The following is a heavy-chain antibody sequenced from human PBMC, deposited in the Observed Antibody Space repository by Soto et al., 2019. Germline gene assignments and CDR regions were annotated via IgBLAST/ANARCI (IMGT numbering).Heavy chain of an antibody. J-gene: IGHJ5*02. V-gene: IGHV1-2*04. Sequence: QVQLVQSGAEVKKPGASVKVSCKASGYTFTGYYMYWVRQAPGQGLEWMGWINPNSGGTNYAQKFQGWVTMTRDTSISTAYMELSRLRSDDTAVYYCARDRSYDILTGSTNWFDPWGQGTLVTVSS. CDR1: GYTFTGYY. CDR2: INPNSGGT. D-gene: IGHD3-9*01. CDR3: ARDRSYDILTGSTNWFDP.